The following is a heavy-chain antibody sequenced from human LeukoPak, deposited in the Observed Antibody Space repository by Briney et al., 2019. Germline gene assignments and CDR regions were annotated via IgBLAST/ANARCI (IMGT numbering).Heavy chain of an antibody. Sequence: GVSLRLSCAASGFTFSDYYMSWIRQAPGKGLEWVSYISSSGSTIYYADSVKARFTISRDNSQNTVSLQLNNLRIEDTALYYCAKTSLSDPSGHYYYMDVWGKGTTVTVSS. CDR1: GFTFSDYY. CDR3: AKTSLSDPSGHYYYMDV. D-gene: IGHD3-3*01. J-gene: IGHJ6*03. V-gene: IGHV3-11*04. CDR2: ISSSGSTI.